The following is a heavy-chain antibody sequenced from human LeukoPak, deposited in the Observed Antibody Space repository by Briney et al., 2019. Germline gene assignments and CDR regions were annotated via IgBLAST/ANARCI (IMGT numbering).Heavy chain of an antibody. CDR2: ISGSGSTV. Sequence: GGSLRLSCAASGFTFSDYYMNWIRQAPGKGLEWVSYISGSGSTVYYAASVRGRFTISRDNAKNSLYLQMNSLRAEDTAVYYCARDTAVAGTVPDPWGQGTLVTVSS. CDR1: GFTFSDYY. CDR3: ARDTAVAGTVPDP. J-gene: IGHJ5*02. V-gene: IGHV3-11*04. D-gene: IGHD6-19*01.